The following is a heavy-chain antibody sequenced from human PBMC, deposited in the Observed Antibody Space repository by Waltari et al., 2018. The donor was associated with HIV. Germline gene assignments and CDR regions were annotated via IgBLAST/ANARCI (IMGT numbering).Heavy chain of an antibody. J-gene: IGHJ4*02. CDR3: AKGVAYDLLTGFSPLDY. CDR1: KFSLSTYA. CDR2: ISGDGITT. V-gene: IGHV3-23*01. Sequence: EVQLLESGGGLVQPGGSLRLSCAASKFSLSTYAMSWVRQAPGKGLDWASSISGDGITTYYADSVKGRLTISRDNSKNTLSLQMSSLRGEDTAVYYCAKGVAYDLLTGFSPLDYWGQGTLVTVSS. D-gene: IGHD3-9*01.